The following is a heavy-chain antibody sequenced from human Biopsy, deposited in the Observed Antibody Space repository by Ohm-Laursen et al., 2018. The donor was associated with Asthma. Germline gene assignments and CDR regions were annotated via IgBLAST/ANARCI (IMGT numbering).Heavy chain of an antibody. Sequence: SLRLSCAASGFTFSNYGMHWVRQAPGKGLDWVAVISFDGSNKNYTDSVKGRFTISRDNSRNTLHLQMNSLRAEDTAVYYCAKDVFPGWELRRGPDYWGQGTPVTVSP. CDR1: GFTFSNYG. V-gene: IGHV3-30*18. CDR2: ISFDGSNK. D-gene: IGHD1-26*01. J-gene: IGHJ4*02. CDR3: AKDVFPGWELRRGPDY.